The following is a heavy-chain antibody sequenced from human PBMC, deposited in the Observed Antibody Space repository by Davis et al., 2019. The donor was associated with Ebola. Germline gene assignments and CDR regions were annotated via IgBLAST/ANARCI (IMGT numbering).Heavy chain of an antibody. CDR2: INHSGST. D-gene: IGHD3-10*01. J-gene: IGHJ4*02. V-gene: IGHV4-34*01. CDR3: ARGGLDIWFGEFTFDY. Sequence: SETLSLTCAVYGGSFSGYYWSWFRQPPGKGLEWIGEINHSGSTNYNPSLKSRVTISVDTSKNQFSLKLSSVTAADTAVYYCARGGLDIWFGEFTFDYWGQGTLVTVSS. CDR1: GGSFSGYY.